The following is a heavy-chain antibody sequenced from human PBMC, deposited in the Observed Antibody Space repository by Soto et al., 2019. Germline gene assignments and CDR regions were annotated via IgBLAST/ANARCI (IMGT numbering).Heavy chain of an antibody. V-gene: IGHV1-8*01. CDR2: MNPNSGNT. CDR3: ARGLKIARRYCSSTSCPSHYYYMDV. J-gene: IGHJ6*03. CDR1: GYTFTSYD. Sequence: GASVKVSCKASGYTFTSYDINWVRQATGQGLEWMGWMNPNSGNTGYAQKFQGRVTMTRNTSISTAYMELSSLRSEDTAVYYCARGLKIARRYCSSTSCPSHYYYMDVWGKGTTVTVSS. D-gene: IGHD2-2*01.